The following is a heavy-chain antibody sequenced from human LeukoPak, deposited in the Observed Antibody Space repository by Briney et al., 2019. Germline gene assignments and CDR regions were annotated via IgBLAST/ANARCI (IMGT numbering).Heavy chain of an antibody. V-gene: IGHV4-34*01. Sequence: PSETLSLTYAVYGGSFSGYYWSWIRQPPGKGLEWIGEINHSGSTNYNPSLKSRVTISVDTSKNQFSLKLSSVTAADTAVYYCARDEPERTTISRPDDAFDIWGQGTMVTVSS. CDR2: INHSGST. CDR1: GGSFSGYY. J-gene: IGHJ3*02. D-gene: IGHD3-3*01. CDR3: ARDEPERTTISRPDDAFDI.